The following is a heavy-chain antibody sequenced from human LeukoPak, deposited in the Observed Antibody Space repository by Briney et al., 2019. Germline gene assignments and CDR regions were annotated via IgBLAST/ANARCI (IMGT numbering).Heavy chain of an antibody. CDR2: ISSSSSYI. J-gene: IGHJ3*02. V-gene: IGHV3-21*01. CDR1: GFTFSSYS. CDR3: ARPSHGHAFDI. Sequence: GGSLRLSCAASGFTFSSYSMNWVRQAPGKGLEWVSSISSSSSYIYYADSVKGRFTISGDNAKNSLYLQMNSLRAEDTAVYYCARPSHGHAFDIWGQGTMVTVSS.